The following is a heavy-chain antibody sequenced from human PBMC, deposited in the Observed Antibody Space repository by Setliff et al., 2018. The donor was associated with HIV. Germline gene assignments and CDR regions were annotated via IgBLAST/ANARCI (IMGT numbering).Heavy chain of an antibody. Sequence: ASVKVSCKASGDTLSIHPISWVRQAPGQGLAWMGMVYPSDGSTSYAQKFQGRLTMTRDTSTSTIYMELNSLTSEDTAVYYCARDNTAFDIWGQGTMVTVSS. J-gene: IGHJ3*02. D-gene: IGHD2-2*02. CDR2: VYPSDGST. CDR3: ARDNTAFDI. CDR1: GDTLSIHP. V-gene: IGHV1-46*01.